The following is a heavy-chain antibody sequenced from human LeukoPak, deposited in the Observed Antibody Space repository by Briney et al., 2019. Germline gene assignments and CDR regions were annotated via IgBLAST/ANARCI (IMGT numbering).Heavy chain of an antibody. CDR2: IYYSGST. Sequence: SETLTLTCTVSGGSISSYYWSWIRQPPGKGLEWIGYIYYSGSTNYSPSLKSRVTISVDTSKNQFSLKLSSVTAADTAVYYCARVHAELRFDYWGQGTLVTVSS. V-gene: IGHV4-59*01. J-gene: IGHJ4*02. CDR3: ARVHAELRFDY. CDR1: GGSISSYY. D-gene: IGHD1-26*01.